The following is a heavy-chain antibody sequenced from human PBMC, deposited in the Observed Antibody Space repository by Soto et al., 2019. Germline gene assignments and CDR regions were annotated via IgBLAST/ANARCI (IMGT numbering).Heavy chain of an antibody. CDR1: GDSFTSYG. CDR2: INVGNGNT. CDR3: TTDRVIDY. V-gene: IGHV1-18*01. J-gene: IGHJ4*02. D-gene: IGHD3-10*01. Sequence: GTSVKLSCKACGDSFTSYGISWVRQAPGQGLEWMGWINVGNGNTNYSQKLQGRLTLTRDTSGNTAYLELNSLKTDDTAVYYCTTDRVIDYWGQGTLVTVSP.